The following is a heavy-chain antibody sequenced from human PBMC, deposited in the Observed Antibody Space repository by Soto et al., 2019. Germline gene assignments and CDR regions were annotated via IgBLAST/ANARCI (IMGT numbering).Heavy chain of an antibody. D-gene: IGHD4-17*01. Sequence: QVQLVESGGGLVKPGRSLRLSCAASGFTFSDNYMSWIRQAPGKGLEWVSYISSIGGSIYYADSVKGRFTISRDNTKNSLYLQMNSLRAEDTAVYYCARGSTVVTNLDAFDIRGQGTMVTVSS. V-gene: IGHV3-11*01. CDR2: ISSIGGSI. CDR1: GFTFSDNY. J-gene: IGHJ3*02. CDR3: ARGSTVVTNLDAFDI.